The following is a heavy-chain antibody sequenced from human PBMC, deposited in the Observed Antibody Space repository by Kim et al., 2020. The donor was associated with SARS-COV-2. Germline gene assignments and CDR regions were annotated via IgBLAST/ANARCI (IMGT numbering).Heavy chain of an antibody. Sequence: LKSRVTISVDTSKNQFSLKLSSVTAADTAVYYCERLYCSGGSCPGNWFDPWGQGTLVTVSS. J-gene: IGHJ5*02. CDR3: ERLYCSGGSCPGNWFDP. V-gene: IGHV4-39*01. D-gene: IGHD2-15*01.